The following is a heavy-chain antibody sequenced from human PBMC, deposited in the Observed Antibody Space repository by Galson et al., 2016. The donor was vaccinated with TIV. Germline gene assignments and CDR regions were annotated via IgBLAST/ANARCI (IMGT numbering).Heavy chain of an antibody. V-gene: IGHV1-24*01. J-gene: IGHJ5*02. CDR2: FAPDHAET. CDR3: VSAMLVSYDGDTSDSHPFDP. D-gene: IGHD4-17*01. Sequence: SVKVSCKVSGFTLTDLSMHWVRQAPGRGLEWLGRFAPDHAETLYAQKFQGRLTLTEDSSTTTAFMELNGQRSEDTAVYFCVSAMLVSYDGDTSDSHPFDPWGLGTLVTVSS. CDR1: GFTLTDLS.